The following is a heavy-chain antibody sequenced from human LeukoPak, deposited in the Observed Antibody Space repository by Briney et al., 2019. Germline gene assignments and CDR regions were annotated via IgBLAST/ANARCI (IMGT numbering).Heavy chain of an antibody. Sequence: ASVKVSCKASGYTFTSYGISWVRQAPGQGLEWMGWISAYNGNTNYAQKLQGRVTMTTDTSTSTAYMELRSPRSDDTAVYYCARGVYKGDYYDSSGYCYWGQGTLVTVSS. J-gene: IGHJ4*02. CDR2: ISAYNGNT. CDR1: GYTFTSYG. V-gene: IGHV1-18*01. D-gene: IGHD3-22*01. CDR3: ARGVYKGDYYDSSGYCY.